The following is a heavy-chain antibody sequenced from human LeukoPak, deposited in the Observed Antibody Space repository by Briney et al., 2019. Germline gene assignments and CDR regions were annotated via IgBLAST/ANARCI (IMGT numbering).Heavy chain of an antibody. CDR2: INHSGYT. Sequence: SETLSHTCAVHGGSFSGYLWSWIRQPPGKGLEYIGEINHSGYTTYNPSLKSRVTISVDTSKNQFSLNMISVTAADTAVYYCARHEFGSSSAAFDSWGQGTMVIVSS. CDR3: ARHEFGSSSAAFDS. CDR1: GGSFSGYL. D-gene: IGHD6-6*01. J-gene: IGHJ3*01. V-gene: IGHV4-34*01.